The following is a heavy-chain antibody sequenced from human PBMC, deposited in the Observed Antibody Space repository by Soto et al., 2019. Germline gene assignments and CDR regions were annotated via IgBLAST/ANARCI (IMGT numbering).Heavy chain of an antibody. CDR2: ISGSGGST. CDR3: AKLEGDPWLNDYYYYGMDV. J-gene: IGHJ6*02. Sequence: GSLRLSCAASGFTFSSYAMSWVRQAPGKGLEWVSAISGSGGSTYYADSVKGRFTISRDNSKNTLYLQMNSLRAEDTAVYYCAKLEGDPWLNDYYYYGMDVWGQGTTVTVSS. CDR1: GFTFSSYA. D-gene: IGHD3-16*01. V-gene: IGHV3-23*01.